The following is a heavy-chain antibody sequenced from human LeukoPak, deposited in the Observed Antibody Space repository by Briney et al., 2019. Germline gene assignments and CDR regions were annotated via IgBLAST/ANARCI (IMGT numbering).Heavy chain of an antibody. V-gene: IGHV4-59*01. CDR3: ARAKNDAFDI. CDR2: IYYSGST. CDR1: GGSISSYY. J-gene: IGHJ3*02. Sequence: RTSETLSLTCTVSGGSISSYYWSWIRQPPGKGLEWIGYIYYSGSTNYNPSLKSRVTISVDTSKNQLSLKLSSVTAADTAVYYCARAKNDAFDIWGQGTMVTVSS.